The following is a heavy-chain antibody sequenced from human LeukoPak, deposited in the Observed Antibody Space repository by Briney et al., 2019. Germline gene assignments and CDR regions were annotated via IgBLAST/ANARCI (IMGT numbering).Heavy chain of an antibody. Sequence: PGGSLRLSCAASGFTFNNYGMHWVRQAPGKGLEWVAVISYDGSNKYYADSVKGRFTISGDNSKNTLYLQMNSLRAEDTALYYCAKDRSDTAYGLSDYWGQGTLVTVSS. CDR2: ISYDGSNK. V-gene: IGHV3-30*18. J-gene: IGHJ4*02. CDR1: GFTFNNYG. CDR3: AKDRSDTAYGLSDY. D-gene: IGHD5-12*01.